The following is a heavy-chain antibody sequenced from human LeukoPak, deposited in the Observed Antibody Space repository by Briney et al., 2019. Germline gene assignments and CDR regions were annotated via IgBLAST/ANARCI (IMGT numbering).Heavy chain of an antibody. J-gene: IGHJ4*02. D-gene: IGHD3-3*01. CDR2: ISGDGGST. Sequence: PGGSLRLSCAASGFTFDDYAMHWVRQAPGKGLEWVSLISGDGGSTYYADSVKGRFTISRDNSKNSLYLQMNSLRTVDTALYYCAKNGFLEWLSSSYYFDYWGQGTLVTVSS. V-gene: IGHV3-43*02. CDR3: AKNGFLEWLSSSYYFDY. CDR1: GFTFDDYA.